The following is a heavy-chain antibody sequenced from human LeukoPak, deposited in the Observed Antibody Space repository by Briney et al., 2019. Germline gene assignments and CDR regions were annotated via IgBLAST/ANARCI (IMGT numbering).Heavy chain of an antibody. V-gene: IGHV1-18*01. CDR3: ARGATMVRGLFDP. Sequence: ASVKVSCKASGGTFSSYAINWVRQAPGQGLEWMGWISAYNGNTNYAQKLQGRVTMTTDTSTSTAYMELRSLRSDDTAVYYCARGATMVRGLFDPWGQGTLVTVSS. J-gene: IGHJ5*02. CDR1: GGTFSSYA. CDR2: ISAYNGNT. D-gene: IGHD3-10*01.